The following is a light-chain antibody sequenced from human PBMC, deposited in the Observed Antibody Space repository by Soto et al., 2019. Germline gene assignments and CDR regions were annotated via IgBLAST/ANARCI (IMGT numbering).Light chain of an antibody. CDR1: QPISTY. Sequence: EVVLTQSPVTLSLSPGERATLSCRASQPISTYLAWYQQKPGQAPKLLIYDASNRAAGVPARFSGSGSGTDFTLTISSVEPDDFAVYYCQQRSNWPPITFGQGTRLEIK. J-gene: IGKJ5*01. V-gene: IGKV3-11*01. CDR2: DAS. CDR3: QQRSNWPPIT.